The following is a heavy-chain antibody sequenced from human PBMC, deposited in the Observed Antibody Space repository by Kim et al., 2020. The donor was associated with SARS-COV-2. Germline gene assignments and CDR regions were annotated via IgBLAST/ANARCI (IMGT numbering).Heavy chain of an antibody. CDR2: IIPIFGTA. J-gene: IGHJ3*02. Sequence: SVKVSCKASGGTFSSYAISWVRQAPGQGLEWMGGIIPIFGTANYAQKFQGRVTIIADESTSTAYMELSSLRSEDTAVYYCAAYYDSSGPTEPQALDAFEIWGQGTMVTVSS. CDR1: GGTFSSYA. CDR3: AAYYDSSGPTEPQALDAFEI. V-gene: IGHV1-69*13. D-gene: IGHD3-22*01.